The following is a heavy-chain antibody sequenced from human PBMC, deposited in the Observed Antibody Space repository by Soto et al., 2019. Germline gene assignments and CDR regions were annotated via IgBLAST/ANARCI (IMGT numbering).Heavy chain of an antibody. CDR1: GGSISSGGYY. CDR3: ARASAWEYQLINPPDY. J-gene: IGHJ4*02. V-gene: IGHV4-31*03. CDR2: IYYSGST. Sequence: TLSLTCTVSGGSISSGGYYWSWIRQHPGKGLEWIGYIYYSGSTYYNPSLKSRVTISIDTSKNQFSLKLSSVTAADTAVYYCARASAWEYQLINPPDYWGQGTLVTVSS. D-gene: IGHD2-2*02.